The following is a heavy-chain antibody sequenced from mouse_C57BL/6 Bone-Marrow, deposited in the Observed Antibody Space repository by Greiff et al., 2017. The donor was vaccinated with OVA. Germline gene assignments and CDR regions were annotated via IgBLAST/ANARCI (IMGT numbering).Heavy chain of an antibody. CDR2: ILPGSGST. D-gene: IGHD1-1*01. J-gene: IGHJ3*01. CDR3: ARRYYYGPSWFAY. CDR1: GYTFTGYW. Sequence: VQLQQSGAELMKPGASVKLSCKATGYTFTGYWIEWVKQRPGHGLEWIGEILPGSGSTTYNEKFKGKAPFTADTSSNTVYMQLSSLTTEDSAIYYCARRYYYGPSWFAYWGQGTLVTVSA. V-gene: IGHV1-9*01.